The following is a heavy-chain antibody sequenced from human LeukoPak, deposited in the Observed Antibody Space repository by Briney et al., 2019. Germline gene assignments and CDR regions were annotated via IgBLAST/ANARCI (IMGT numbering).Heavy chain of an antibody. V-gene: IGHV3-30-3*01. CDR1: GFTFSSYA. CDR3: ARDLSNPGVQLWSYYFDY. D-gene: IGHD5-18*01. CDR2: ISYDGSNK. Sequence: GGSLRLSCAASGFTFSSYAMHWVRQAPGKGLEWAAVISYDGSNKYYADSVKGRFTISRDNSKNTLYLQMNSLRAEDTAVYYCARDLSNPGVQLWSYYFDYWGQGTLVTVSS. J-gene: IGHJ4*02.